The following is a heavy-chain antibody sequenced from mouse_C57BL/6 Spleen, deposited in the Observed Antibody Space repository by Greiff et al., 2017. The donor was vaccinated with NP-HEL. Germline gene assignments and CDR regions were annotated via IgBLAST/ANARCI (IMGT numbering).Heavy chain of an antibody. D-gene: IGHD2-3*01. CDR3: TRYECDYAMDY. V-gene: IGHV1-50*01. CDR2: IDPSAGGT. Sequence: VQLQQPGAELVRPGASVTLSCKASGYTFTGYGMQWVKQRPVHGLEWIGEIDPSAGGTHYNQKFKGKAILTVDKSSSTAYMQLSSLTSEDSAVYYCTRYECDYAMDYWGQGTTLTVSS. J-gene: IGHJ4*01. CDR1: GYTFTGYG.